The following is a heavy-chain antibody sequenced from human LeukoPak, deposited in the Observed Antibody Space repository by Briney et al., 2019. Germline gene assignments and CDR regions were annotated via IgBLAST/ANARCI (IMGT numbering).Heavy chain of an antibody. J-gene: IGHJ5*02. Sequence: SETLSLTCTVSGGSIGSGSYYWSWIRQPAGKGLEWIGRIYTTGSTNYNPSLKSRVTISINTSKNQFSLKLSSVTAADTAVYYCARDSSGRAWFDPWGQGTLVTVSS. CDR1: GGSIGSGSYY. D-gene: IGHD6-19*01. CDR3: ARDSSGRAWFDP. CDR2: IYTTGST. V-gene: IGHV4-61*02.